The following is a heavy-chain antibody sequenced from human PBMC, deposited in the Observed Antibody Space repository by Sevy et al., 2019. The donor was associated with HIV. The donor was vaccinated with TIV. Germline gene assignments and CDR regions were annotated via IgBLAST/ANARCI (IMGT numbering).Heavy chain of an antibody. CDR1: GFSFSSYG. V-gene: IGHV3-30*02. J-gene: IGHJ4*02. Sequence: GGSLRLSCAASGFSFSSYGMHWVRQAPGKGLEWMSYIQYDGSNKDYADSVKGRFTISRDNAKNTMYMQMNSLRVEDTGVFKGGKEGGGEGGDHWGQGTLVTVSS. CDR2: IQYDGSNK. CDR3: GKEGGGEGGDH. D-gene: IGHD2-21*01.